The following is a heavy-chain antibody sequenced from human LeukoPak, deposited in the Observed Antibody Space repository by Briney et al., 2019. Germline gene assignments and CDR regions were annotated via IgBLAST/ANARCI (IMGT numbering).Heavy chain of an antibody. V-gene: IGHV4-39*07. J-gene: IGHJ4*02. CDR1: GGSISSSSYY. CDR3: ARERYSSSWYDY. D-gene: IGHD6-13*01. CDR2: INHSGST. Sequence: SETLSLTCTVSGGSISSSSYYWSWIRQPPGKGLEWIGEINHSGSTNYNPSLKSRVTISVDTSKNQFSLKLSSVTAADTAVYYCARERYSSSWYDYWGQGTLVTVSS.